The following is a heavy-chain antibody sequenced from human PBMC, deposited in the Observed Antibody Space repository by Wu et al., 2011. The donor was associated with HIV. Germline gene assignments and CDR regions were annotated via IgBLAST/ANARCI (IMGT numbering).Heavy chain of an antibody. V-gene: IGHV1-2*02. CDR2: INPKSGDT. J-gene: IGHJ5*02. CDR1: IHLRRLL. CDR3: ARESPYPA. Sequence: QVQLVQSGAEVEKAWGLSEGLLQGFWIHLRRLLYALGATGPGQGLEWMGWINPKSGDTDYAQKFQGRVTMTRDTSISTAYMELSRLRSDDTAVYYCARESPYPAWGQGTLVTVSS.